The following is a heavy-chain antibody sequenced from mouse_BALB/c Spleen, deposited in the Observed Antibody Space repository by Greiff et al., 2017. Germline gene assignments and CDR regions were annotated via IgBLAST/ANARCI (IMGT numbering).Heavy chain of an antibody. CDR1: GYTFTSYV. CDR2: INPYNDGT. D-gene: IGHD1-1*01. V-gene: IGHV1-14*01. CDR3: ARPGYGSSYYFDY. Sequence: EVKLMESGPALVKPGASVKMSCKASGYTFTSYVMHWVKQKPGQGLEWIGYINPYNDGTKYNEKFKGKATLTSDKSSSTAYMELSSLTSEDSAVYYCARPGYGSSYYFDYWGQGTTRTVAS. J-gene: IGHJ2*01.